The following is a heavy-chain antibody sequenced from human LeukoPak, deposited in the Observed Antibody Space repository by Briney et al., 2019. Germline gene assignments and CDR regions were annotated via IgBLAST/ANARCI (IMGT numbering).Heavy chain of an antibody. Sequence: GRSLRLSCAASGLIFSDFGMHRVRQAPGKGLEWVAVISYDGINKYYADSVKGRFTISRDNSMNTLYLQMNSLRPEDTAIYYCVKDTSRTAAGTTWGSLDYWGQGTLVTVS. V-gene: IGHV3-30*18. J-gene: IGHJ4*02. CDR1: GLIFSDFG. CDR2: ISYDGINK. CDR3: VKDTSRTAAGTTWGSLDY. D-gene: IGHD6-13*01.